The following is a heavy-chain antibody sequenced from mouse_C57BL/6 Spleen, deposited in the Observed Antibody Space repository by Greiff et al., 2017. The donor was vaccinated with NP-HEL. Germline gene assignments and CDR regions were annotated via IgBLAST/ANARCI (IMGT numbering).Heavy chain of an antibody. J-gene: IGHJ4*01. D-gene: IGHD2-3*01. CDR2: ISDGGSYT. CDR3: ARVGDGYYEGLMDY. CDR1: GFTFSSYA. Sequence: EVQGVESGGGLVKPGGSLKLSCAASGFTFSSYAMSWVRQTPEKRLEWVATISDGGSYTYYPDNVKGRFTISRDNAKNNLYLQMSHLKSEDTAMYYCARVGDGYYEGLMDYWGQGTSVTVSS. V-gene: IGHV5-4*01.